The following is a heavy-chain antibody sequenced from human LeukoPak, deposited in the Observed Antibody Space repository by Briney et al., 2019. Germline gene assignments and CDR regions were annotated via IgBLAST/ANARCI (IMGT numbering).Heavy chain of an antibody. J-gene: IGHJ4*02. CDR2: IHYSGST. V-gene: IGHV4-39*07. Sequence: SETLSLTCTVSGGSISSSSYYWGWIRQPPGKGLEWIGSIHYSGSTNYNPSLKSRVTISVGTSKNQFSLKLTSVTAADTAVYYCARGYGYNSEYWGQGTLVTVSP. D-gene: IGHD5-24*01. CDR3: ARGYGYNSEY. CDR1: GGSISSSSYY.